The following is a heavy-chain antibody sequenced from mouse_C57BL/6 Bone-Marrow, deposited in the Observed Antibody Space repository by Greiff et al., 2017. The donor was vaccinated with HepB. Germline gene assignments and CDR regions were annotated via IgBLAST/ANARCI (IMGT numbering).Heavy chain of an antibody. CDR3: ARSLPLRYSLYAMDY. J-gene: IGHJ4*01. CDR1: GYTFTDYN. CDR2: INPNNGGI. D-gene: IGHD1-1*01. V-gene: IGHV1-18*01. Sequence: VQLQQSGPELVKPGASVKISCKASGYTFTDYNMDWVKQSPGKSLEWIGDINPNNGGIIYNQKFKGKATLTVDKSSSTAYMELRSLTSEDTAVYYCARSLPLRYSLYAMDYWGQGTSVTVSS.